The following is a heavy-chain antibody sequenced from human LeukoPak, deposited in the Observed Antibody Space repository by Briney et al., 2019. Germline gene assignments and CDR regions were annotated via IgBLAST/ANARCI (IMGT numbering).Heavy chain of an antibody. V-gene: IGHV4-59*11. Sequence: SETLSPTCTVSGGSISSHYWSWIRQPPGKGLEWIGYIYYSGSTNYNPSLKSRVTISVDTSKNQFSLKLSSVTAADTAVYYCAGLVGATPYYYYYYMDVWGKGTTVTVSS. CDR1: GGSISSHY. CDR2: IYYSGST. D-gene: IGHD1-26*01. CDR3: AGLVGATPYYYYYYMDV. J-gene: IGHJ6*03.